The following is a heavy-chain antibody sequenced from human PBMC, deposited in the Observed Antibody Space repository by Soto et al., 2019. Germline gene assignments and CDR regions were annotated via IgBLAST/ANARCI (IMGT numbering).Heavy chain of an antibody. V-gene: IGHV4-34*01. CDR1: GESFTGYY. Sequence: QVQLQQWGAGLLRPSETLSLTCAVYGESFTGYYWSWIRQPPGAGLEWIGEINHSGTTNYNPSLKSRVIISVDTSKNRFSLKLSSVTAADTAVYYCARGYYDFWSGFPSMDVWGKGTTVTVSS. CDR2: INHSGTT. D-gene: IGHD3-3*01. CDR3: ARGYYDFWSGFPSMDV. J-gene: IGHJ6*03.